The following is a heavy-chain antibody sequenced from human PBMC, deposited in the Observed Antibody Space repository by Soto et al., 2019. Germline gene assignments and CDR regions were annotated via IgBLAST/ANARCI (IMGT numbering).Heavy chain of an antibody. CDR2: INAGNGNT. Sequence: QVQLVQSGAEEKKPGASVKVSCKASGYTFTSYAMHWVRQAPGQRLEWMGWINAGNGNTKYSQKFQGRVTITRDTSASTANMELSSLRSEDTAVYYCARASGWYVRDYWGQGNLVTVSS. J-gene: IGHJ4*02. CDR1: GYTFTSYA. D-gene: IGHD6-19*01. V-gene: IGHV1-3*05. CDR3: ARASGWYVRDY.